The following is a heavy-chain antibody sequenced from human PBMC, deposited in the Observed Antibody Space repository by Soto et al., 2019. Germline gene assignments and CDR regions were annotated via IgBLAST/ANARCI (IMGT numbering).Heavy chain of an antibody. CDR3: ASDGGYSYGSYYFDY. J-gene: IGHJ4*02. D-gene: IGHD5-18*01. CDR2: IYYSGST. CDR1: GGSISSGGYY. V-gene: IGHV4-31*03. Sequence: QVQLQESGPGLVKPSQTLSLTCTVSGGSISSGGYYWNWIRQHPGKGLEWIGYIYYSGSTYYNPSLKIRINISVDTSKNQFSLKLSSVTAADTAVYYCASDGGYSYGSYYFDYWGQGTLVTVSS.